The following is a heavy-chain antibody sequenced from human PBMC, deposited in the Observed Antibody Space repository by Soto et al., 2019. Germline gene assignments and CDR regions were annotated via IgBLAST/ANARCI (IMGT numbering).Heavy chain of an antibody. J-gene: IGHJ6*02. Sequence: SDTLYLTCTVSGGSISSISYYWGWIRQPPGKGLEWIGSIYYSGSTYYNPSLKSRVTISVDTSKNQFSLKLSSVTAADTAVYYCASPNIAVAGRLTYYGMDVWGQGTTVT. CDR1: GGSISSISYY. CDR3: ASPNIAVAGRLTYYGMDV. V-gene: IGHV4-39*01. CDR2: IYYSGST. D-gene: IGHD6-19*01.